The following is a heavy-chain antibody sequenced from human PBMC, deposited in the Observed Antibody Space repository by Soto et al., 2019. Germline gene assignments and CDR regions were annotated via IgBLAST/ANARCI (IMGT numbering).Heavy chain of an antibody. CDR3: ARGSSWVGYMDV. V-gene: IGHV1-46*03. Sequence: QVQLVQSGAEVKKPGASVKVSCKASGYTFTSYYMHWVRQAPGQGLEWMGIINPSGGSTSYAQKVQGRATMTRDTSTSTVYMELSSLRSEDTAVYYCARGSSWVGYMDVWGKGTTVTVSS. J-gene: IGHJ6*03. CDR1: GYTFTSYY. CDR2: INPSGGST. D-gene: IGHD6-13*01.